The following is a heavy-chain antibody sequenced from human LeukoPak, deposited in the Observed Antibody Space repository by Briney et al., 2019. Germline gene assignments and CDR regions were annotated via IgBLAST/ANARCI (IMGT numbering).Heavy chain of an antibody. CDR2: ITGSGDRT. CDR3: AKGGTGPAVYYYYYMDV. V-gene: IGHV3-23*01. J-gene: IGHJ6*03. CDR1: GFSFSNYG. D-gene: IGHD2-2*01. Sequence: GGSLRLSCAAFGFSFSNYGMNWVRQAPGKGLEWVSGITGSGDRTYYADSVKGRFTISRDNSKNTVYLQMNSLRAEDTAVYYCAKGGTGPAVYYYYYMDVWGKGTTATISS.